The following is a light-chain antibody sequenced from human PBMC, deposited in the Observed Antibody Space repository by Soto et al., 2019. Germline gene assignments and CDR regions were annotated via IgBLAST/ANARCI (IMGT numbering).Light chain of an antibody. V-gene: IGLV2-14*03. J-gene: IGLJ2*01. CDR3: SSYTRTSSVI. Sequence: QSALTQPASVSGSPGQSIAISCTGTSSDIGAYAYVSWYQQHPGKVPKLIVFDVNYRPSGVSSRFSGSKSGNTASLTISGLQAEDEADYDCSSYTRTSSVIFGGGTKLTVL. CDR2: DVN. CDR1: SSDIGAYAY.